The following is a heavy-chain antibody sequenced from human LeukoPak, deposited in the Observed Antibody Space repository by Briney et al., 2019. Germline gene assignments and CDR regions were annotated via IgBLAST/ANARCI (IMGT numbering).Heavy chain of an antibody. J-gene: IGHJ4*02. CDR1: GFTFSSYS. CDR3: ARVLFHSLAVFDY. V-gene: IGHV3-21*01. CDR2: ISSSSSYI. D-gene: IGHD2/OR15-2a*01. Sequence: LGGSLRLSCAASGFTFSSYSMNWVRQAPGKGLEWVSSISSSSSYIYYADSLKGRFTISRDNAKNSLYLQMNSLRAEDTAVYYCARVLFHSLAVFDYWGQGTLVTLSS.